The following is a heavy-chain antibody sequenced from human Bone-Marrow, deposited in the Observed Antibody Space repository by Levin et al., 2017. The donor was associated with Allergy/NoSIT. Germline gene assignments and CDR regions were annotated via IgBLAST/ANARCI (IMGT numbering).Heavy chain of an antibody. V-gene: IGHV3-21*01. J-gene: IGHJ3*02. CDR2: ISSSGTDM. CDR1: GFTFNSYW. D-gene: IGHD2/OR15-2a*01. CDR3: ARGIIGDVRVAHKEAFDI. Sequence: GESLKISCEASGFTFNSYWMTWVRQAPGKGLEWVSSISSSGTDMYNPDSVKGRFTISRDNAKNSLNLQMSSLRAEDTAVYYCARGIIGDVRVAHKEAFDIWGQGTMVTVSS.